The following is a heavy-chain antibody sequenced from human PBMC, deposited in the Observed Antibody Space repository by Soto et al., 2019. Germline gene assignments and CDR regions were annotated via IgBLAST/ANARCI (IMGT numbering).Heavy chain of an antibody. CDR3: TRYGSGSYFYYYGMDV. V-gene: IGHV3-49*04. CDR1: GFTFNSYA. Sequence: PGGSLRLSCAASGFTFNSYAMSWVRQAPGKGLEWVGFIRSKAYGGTTEYAASVKGRFTISRDDSKSIAYLQMNSLKTEDTAVYYCTRYGSGSYFYYYGMDVWGQGTTVTVSS. J-gene: IGHJ6*02. D-gene: IGHD3-10*01. CDR2: IRSKAYGGTT.